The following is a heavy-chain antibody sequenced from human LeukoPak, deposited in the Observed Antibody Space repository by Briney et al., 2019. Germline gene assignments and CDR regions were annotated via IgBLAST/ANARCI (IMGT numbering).Heavy chain of an antibody. CDR1: GGSISSSSYY. CDR3: ARERKFWSGYYGLLDY. Sequence: PSETLSLTCTVSGGSISSSSYYWGWIRQPPGKGLEWIGSIYYSGSTYYNLSLKSRVTISVDTSKNQFSLKLSSVTAADTAVYYCARERKFWSGYYGLLDYWGQGTLVTVSS. J-gene: IGHJ4*02. V-gene: IGHV4-39*02. D-gene: IGHD3-3*01. CDR2: IYYSGST.